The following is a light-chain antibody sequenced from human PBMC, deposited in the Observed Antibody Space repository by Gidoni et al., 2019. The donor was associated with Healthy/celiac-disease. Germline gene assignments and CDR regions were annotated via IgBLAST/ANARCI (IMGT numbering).Light chain of an antibody. Sequence: DIQMTQSPSSLSASVGDRVTITCRASQSISSYLNWYQQKPGKAPKLLIYAASSLQSGVPSRFSGSGSGTDFTRTISSLQPEDVATYYCQQSYSTPRTFGPGTKVDIK. J-gene: IGKJ3*01. CDR1: QSISSY. V-gene: IGKV1-39*01. CDR3: QQSYSTPRT. CDR2: AAS.